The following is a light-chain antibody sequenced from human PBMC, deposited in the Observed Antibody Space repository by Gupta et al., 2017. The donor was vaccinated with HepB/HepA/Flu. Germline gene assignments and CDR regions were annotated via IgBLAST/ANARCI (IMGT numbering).Light chain of an antibody. J-gene: IGKJ4*01. CDR2: GAS. CDR3: QQHNKWPPIT. Sequence: EIVMTQSPATLSVSPGERATLSCRASQSVSSNLAWHQQKPGQAPRLLIYGASTRATGIPARFSGSGYGTEFTLTISSRQSEDFAVYYCQQHNKWPPITFGGGTKVEIK. CDR1: QSVSSN. V-gene: IGKV3-15*01.